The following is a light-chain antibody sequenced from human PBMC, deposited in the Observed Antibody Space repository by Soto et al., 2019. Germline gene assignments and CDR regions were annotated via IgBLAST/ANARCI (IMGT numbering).Light chain of an antibody. CDR2: GAS. CDR1: QSVSSN. CDR3: QQYGSSPQGIT. J-gene: IGKJ5*01. Sequence: EILITQSPATLSVSPGERATFSCRASQSVSSNLAWYQQTPGKAPRLLIYGASIRATGIPARFSGSGSGTDFTLTIGRLEPEDFAVYYCQQYGSSPQGITFGQGTRLEIK. V-gene: IGKV3-20*01.